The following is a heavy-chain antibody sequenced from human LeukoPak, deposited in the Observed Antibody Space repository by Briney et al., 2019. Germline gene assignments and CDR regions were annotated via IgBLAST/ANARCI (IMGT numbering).Heavy chain of an antibody. V-gene: IGHV4-59*01. Sequence: PPETLSLTCTVSGGSISSYYWSWIRQPPGKGLEWIGYIYYSGSTNYNPSLKSRVTISVDTSKNQFSLKLSSVTAADTAAYYCASLDTVAAWFDPWGQGTLVTVSS. CDR3: ASLDTVAAWFDP. J-gene: IGHJ5*02. CDR2: IYYSGST. CDR1: GGSISSYY. D-gene: IGHD5-12*01.